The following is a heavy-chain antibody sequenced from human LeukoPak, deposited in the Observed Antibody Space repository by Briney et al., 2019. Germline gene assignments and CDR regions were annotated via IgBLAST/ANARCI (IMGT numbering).Heavy chain of an antibody. CDR1: GFTVSSNY. Sequence: GGSLRLSCAASGFTVSSNYMSWVRQAPGKGLEWVSVIYRGGTTYYADSVKGRFTFSRDNSKNTLYLQMNSLRAEDTAVYYCARDVDYGGRLDNWGQGTLVTVSS. CDR3: ARDVDYGGRLDN. CDR2: IYRGGTT. D-gene: IGHD4-23*01. V-gene: IGHV3-66*02. J-gene: IGHJ4*02.